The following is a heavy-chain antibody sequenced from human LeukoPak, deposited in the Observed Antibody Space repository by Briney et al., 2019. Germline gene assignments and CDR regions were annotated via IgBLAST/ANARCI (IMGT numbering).Heavy chain of an antibody. V-gene: IGHV4-34*01. J-gene: IGHJ6*03. CDR2: INHSGST. CDR3: ARTAYDSSGYYSYYYYMDV. D-gene: IGHD3-22*01. Sequence: SETLSLTCAVYGGSFSGYYWSWIRQPPGKGLEWSGEINHSGSTNYNPSLKSRVTISVDTSKNQFSLKLSSVTAADTAVYYCARTAYDSSGYYSYYYYMDVWGKGTTVTISS. CDR1: GGSFSGYY.